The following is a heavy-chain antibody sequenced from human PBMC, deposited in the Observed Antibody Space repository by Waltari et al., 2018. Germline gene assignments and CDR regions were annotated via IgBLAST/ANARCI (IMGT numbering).Heavy chain of an antibody. V-gene: IGHV3-23*04. Sequence: EVRLVESGGGLVQPGGSLTLSCAASGFTFSNSGMSWVRLAPGKGLECVSTISGSGGTTFYADSVKGRFTMSKDNSKNTLFLQMNSLRFDDTAEYYCAKSTGSYYEVFDYWGRGTLVTVSS. CDR3: AKSTGSYYEVFDY. J-gene: IGHJ4*02. D-gene: IGHD1-26*01. CDR2: ISGSGGTT. CDR1: GFTFSNSG.